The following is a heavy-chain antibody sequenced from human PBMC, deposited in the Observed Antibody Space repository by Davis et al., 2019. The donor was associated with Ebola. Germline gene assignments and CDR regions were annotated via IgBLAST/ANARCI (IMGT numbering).Heavy chain of an antibody. Sequence: GGSLRLSCAASGFTFDDYAMHWVRQAPGKGLEWVSGISWNSGSIGYADSVKGRFTISRDNAKNSLYLQMNSLRAEDTALYYCAKDMGDFWSGYVGYYYGMDVWGQGTTVTVSS. V-gene: IGHV3-9*01. J-gene: IGHJ6*02. CDR3: AKDMGDFWSGYVGYYYGMDV. D-gene: IGHD3-3*01. CDR2: ISWNSGSI. CDR1: GFTFDDYA.